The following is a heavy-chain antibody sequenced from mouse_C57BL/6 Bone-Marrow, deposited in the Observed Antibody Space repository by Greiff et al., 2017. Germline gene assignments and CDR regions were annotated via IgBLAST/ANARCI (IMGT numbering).Heavy chain of an antibody. CDR1: GYTFTSYW. CDR2: ISPSNGGT. CDR3: ARRLTGTYWYFDV. J-gene: IGHJ1*03. D-gene: IGHD4-1*01. V-gene: IGHV1-53*01. Sequence: VLLQQPGTELVKPGASVKLSCKASGYTFTSYWMHWVKQRPGQGLEWIGNISPSNGGTNYNEKFKSQATLTVDKSSSTAYMQLSSLTSEDSAVYDCARRLTGTYWYFDVWGTGTTVTVSS.